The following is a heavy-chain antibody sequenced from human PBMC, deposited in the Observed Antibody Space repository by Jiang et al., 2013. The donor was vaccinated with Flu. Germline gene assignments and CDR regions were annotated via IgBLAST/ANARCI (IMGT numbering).Heavy chain of an antibody. CDR3: AKGGGSMDY. Sequence: SGDSVSSNSAGWNWIRQSPSRGLEWLGRTYYRSKWYNDYAVSVKSRITINPDTSKNQFSLQLNSVTPEDTAVYYCAKGGGSMDYWGQGTLVTVSS. J-gene: IGHJ4*02. CDR1: GDSVSSNSAG. V-gene: IGHV6-1*01. CDR2: TYYRSKWYN. D-gene: IGHD5-12*01.